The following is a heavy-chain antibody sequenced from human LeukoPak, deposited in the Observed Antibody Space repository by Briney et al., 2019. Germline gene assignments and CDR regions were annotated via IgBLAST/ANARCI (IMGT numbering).Heavy chain of an antibody. V-gene: IGHV3-48*04. CDR3: ARDAAVARDFDY. Sequence: GGSLRLSCAASGFTFSSYGMHWVRQAPGKGLEWVSYISSSGSTIYYADSVKGRFTISRDNAKNSLYLQMNSLRAEDTAVYYCARDAAVARDFDYWGQGTLVTVSS. CDR2: ISSSGSTI. CDR1: GFTFSSYG. J-gene: IGHJ4*02. D-gene: IGHD6-19*01.